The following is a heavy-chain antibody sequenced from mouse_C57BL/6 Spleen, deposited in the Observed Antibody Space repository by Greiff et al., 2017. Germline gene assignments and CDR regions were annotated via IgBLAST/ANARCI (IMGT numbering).Heavy chain of an antibody. CDR3: ARDRDMVTNVDY. Sequence: EVKLMESGGGLVKPGGSLKLSCAASGFTFSSYAMSWVRQTPEKRLEWVATISDGGSYTYYPDNVKGRFTISRDNAKNNLYLQMSHLKSEDTAMYYCARDRDMVTNVDYWGQGTTLTGSS. V-gene: IGHV5-4*01. J-gene: IGHJ2*01. D-gene: IGHD2-1*01. CDR1: GFTFSSYA. CDR2: ISDGGSYT.